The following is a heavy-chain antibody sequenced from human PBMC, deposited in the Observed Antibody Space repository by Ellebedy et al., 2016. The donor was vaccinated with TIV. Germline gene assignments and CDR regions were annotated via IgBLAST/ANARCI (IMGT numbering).Heavy chain of an antibody. CDR2: ISSSTSTI. J-gene: IGHJ1*01. CDR3: ARDDYFGSGKVWSPLDL. Sequence: GESLKISCAASGFDFSTYSMNWIRQAPGKGLEWVSYISSSTSTISYSDSVKGRFTISRDNAKYSVYLQMSSLRAEDTAMYYCARDDYFGSGKVWSPLDLWGQGTLVTVSS. V-gene: IGHV3-48*01. CDR1: GFDFSTYS. D-gene: IGHD3-10*01.